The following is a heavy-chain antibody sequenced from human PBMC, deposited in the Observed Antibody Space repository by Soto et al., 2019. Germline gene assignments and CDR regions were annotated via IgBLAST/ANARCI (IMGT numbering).Heavy chain of an antibody. CDR3: AGIRFLEWLPDY. J-gene: IGHJ4*02. V-gene: IGHV4-39*01. Sequence: QLQLQESGPGLVKPSETLSLTCTVSGGSISSSSYYWGWIRQPPGKGLEWIGSIYYSGSTYYNPSLKSRVTISVDTSKNQFSLKLSSVIAADTAVYYCAGIRFLEWLPDYWGQGTLVTVSS. CDR2: IYYSGST. D-gene: IGHD3-3*01. CDR1: GGSISSSSYY.